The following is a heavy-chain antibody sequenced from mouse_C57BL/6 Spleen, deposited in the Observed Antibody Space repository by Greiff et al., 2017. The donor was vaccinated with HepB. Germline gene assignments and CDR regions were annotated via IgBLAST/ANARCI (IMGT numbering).Heavy chain of an antibody. CDR1: GYTFTSYT. Sequence: QVQLQQSGAELARPGASVKMSCKASGYTFTSYTMHWVKQRPGQGLEWIGYINPSSGYTKYNQKFKDKATLTADKSSSTAYMQLSSLTSEDSAVYYCAKEGCSNYLDYWGQGTTLTVSS. V-gene: IGHV1-4*01. CDR3: AKEGCSNYLDY. CDR2: INPSSGYT. D-gene: IGHD3-3*01. J-gene: IGHJ2*01.